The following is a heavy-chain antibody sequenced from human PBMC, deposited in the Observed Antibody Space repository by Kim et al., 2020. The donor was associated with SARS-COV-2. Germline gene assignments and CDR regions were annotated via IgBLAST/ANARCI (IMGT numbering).Heavy chain of an antibody. D-gene: IGHD3-16*01. V-gene: IGHV3-15*01. CDR2: VKSKTAGGTT. J-gene: IGHJ5*02. CDR3: TTQGAEPGS. CDR1: GLTFSDAW. Sequence: GGSLRLSCAASGLTFSDAWMSWVRQAPGNGLEWVGRVKSKTAGGTTEIAAPVKGRFTISRDDSKDTVYLQMNSLKTEDTAVYYCTTQGAEPGSWGRGTLVTVSS.